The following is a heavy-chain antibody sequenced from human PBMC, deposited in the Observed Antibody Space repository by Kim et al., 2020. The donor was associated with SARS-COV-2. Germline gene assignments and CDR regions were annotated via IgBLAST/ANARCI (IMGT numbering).Heavy chain of an antibody. J-gene: IGHJ6*02. Sequence: SETLSLTCTVSGGSISSGGYYWSWIRQHPGKGLEWIGYIYYSGSTYYNPSLKSRVTISVDTSKNQFSLKLSSVTAADTAVYYCARDSTSSGVGPVWGQGTTVTVSS. CDR1: GGSISSGGYY. CDR3: ARDSTSSGVGPV. CDR2: IYYSGST. V-gene: IGHV4-31*03. D-gene: IGHD2-2*01.